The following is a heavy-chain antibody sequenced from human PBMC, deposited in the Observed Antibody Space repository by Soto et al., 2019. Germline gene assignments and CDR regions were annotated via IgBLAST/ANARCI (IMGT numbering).Heavy chain of an antibody. D-gene: IGHD3-10*01. CDR1: GFTVSNNY. Sequence: EVQLVESGGGLIQPGGSLRLSCAVSGFTVSNNYMSWVRQAPGKGLEGVSVIYSGGYTAYGDSVKGRFTISRDNSKNTLFLQKSSRGADGPAGYYWGSPPGGGGYWGQGTLVTVSS. CDR2: IYSGGYT. V-gene: IGHV3-53*01. CDR3: GSPPGGGGY. J-gene: IGHJ4*02.